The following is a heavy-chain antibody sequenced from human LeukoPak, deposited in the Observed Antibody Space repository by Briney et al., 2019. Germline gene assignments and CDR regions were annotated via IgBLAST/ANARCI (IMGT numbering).Heavy chain of an antibody. CDR1: GGSISSGGYS. CDR3: AKVLRPSSGWYYFDY. Sequence: LSLTCAVSGGSISSGGYSWSWIRQPPGKGLEWVSGISWDSGSIGYADSVKGRFTISRDNAKNSLYLQMNSLRAEDTALYYCAKVLRPSSGWYYFDYWGQGTLVTVSS. J-gene: IGHJ4*02. CDR2: ISWDSGSI. D-gene: IGHD6-19*01. V-gene: IGHV3-9*01.